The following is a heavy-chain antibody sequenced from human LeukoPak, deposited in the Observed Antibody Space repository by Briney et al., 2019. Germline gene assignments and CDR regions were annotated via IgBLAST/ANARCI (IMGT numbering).Heavy chain of an antibody. J-gene: IGHJ5*02. CDR2: ISGSGGST. D-gene: IGHD2-2*01. CDR1: GFTFSSYA. V-gene: IGHV3-23*01. Sequence: PGGSLRLSCAASGFTFSSYAMSWVRQAPGKGLEWVSAISGSGGSTYYADSVKGRFTISRDNSKNTLYLQMNSLRAEDTAVYYFAKGGDIVVVPAAMPRDWFDPWGQGTLVTVSS. CDR3: AKGGDIVVVPAAMPRDWFDP.